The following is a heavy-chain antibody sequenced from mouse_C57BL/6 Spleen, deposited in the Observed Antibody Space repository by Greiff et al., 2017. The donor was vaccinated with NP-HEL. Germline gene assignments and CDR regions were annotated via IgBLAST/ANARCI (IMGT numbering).Heavy chain of an antibody. V-gene: IGHV1-82*01. CDR2: IYPGDGDT. CDR3: ARGAIYDGYYDAMDY. Sequence: QVQLQQSGPELVKPGASVKISCKASGYAFSSSWMNWVKQRPGKGLEWIGRIYPGDGDTNYNGKFKGKATLTADKSSSPAYMQLSSLTSEDSAVYFCARGAIYDGYYDAMDYWGQGTSVTVSS. D-gene: IGHD2-3*01. CDR1: GYAFSSSW. J-gene: IGHJ4*01.